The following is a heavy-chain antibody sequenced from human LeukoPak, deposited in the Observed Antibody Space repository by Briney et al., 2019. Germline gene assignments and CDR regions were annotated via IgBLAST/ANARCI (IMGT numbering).Heavy chain of an antibody. J-gene: IGHJ4*02. D-gene: IGHD1-26*01. Sequence: SETLSLTCSVSGDSVSSGRFYWSWIRQPPGKGLEWIAYIDDSGSTNYNPSLKSRVPISVDTSKTQFFLKVRSVTAADTAVYYCASGGSYYVLHYWGQGTLVTVSS. V-gene: IGHV4-61*01. CDR3: ASGGSYYVLHY. CDR1: GDSVSSGRFY. CDR2: IDDSGST.